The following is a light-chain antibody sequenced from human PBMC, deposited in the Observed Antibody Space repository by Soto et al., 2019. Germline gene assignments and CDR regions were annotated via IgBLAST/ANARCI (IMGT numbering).Light chain of an antibody. V-gene: IGKV1-39*01. CDR2: AAS. CDR1: QDISSG. CDR3: QQTYSTLFT. J-gene: IGKJ3*01. Sequence: DIQMTPSPSSLSASVGDSVPITCRASQDISSGLNWYQQKTGKAPKLLFYAASTLHSRVPSRFIGSESGTDLTLTISCLQPEDFATYYCQQTYSTLFTCGPGPKVHFK.